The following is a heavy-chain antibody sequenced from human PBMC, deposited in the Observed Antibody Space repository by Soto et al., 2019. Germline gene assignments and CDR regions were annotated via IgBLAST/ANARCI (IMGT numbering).Heavy chain of an antibody. J-gene: IGHJ6*02. Sequence: ASVKVSCKASGYTFTSYAMHWVRQAPGQRLEWMGWINAGNGNTKYSQKFQGRVTITRDTSASTAYMELSSLRSEDTAVYYCARSHYYGSGSYVYYYYGMDVLGQGTTVIVSS. CDR2: INAGNGNT. D-gene: IGHD3-10*01. CDR3: ARSHYYGSGSYVYYYYGMDV. V-gene: IGHV1-3*01. CDR1: GYTFTSYA.